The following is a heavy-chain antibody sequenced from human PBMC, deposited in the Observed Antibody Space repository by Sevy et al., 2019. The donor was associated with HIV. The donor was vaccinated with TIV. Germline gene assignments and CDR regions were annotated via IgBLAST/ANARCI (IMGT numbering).Heavy chain of an antibody. J-gene: IGHJ5*02. CDR3: ARDLKQNWFDP. V-gene: IGHV4-59*13. CDR2: IYYSGST. CDR1: GGSISSYY. Sequence: SETLSLTCTVSGGSISSYYWTWIRQPPGKGLEWIGYIYYSGSTIYNPSLKSRVTISVDTSKNQFSLKLSSVTAADTAVYYCARDLKQNWFDPWGQGTLVTVSS.